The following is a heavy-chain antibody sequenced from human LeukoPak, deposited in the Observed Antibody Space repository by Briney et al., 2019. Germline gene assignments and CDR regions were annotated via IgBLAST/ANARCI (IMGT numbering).Heavy chain of an antibody. CDR2: ISGSGGST. CDR1: GFTFSSYA. Sequence: PGGSLRLSCAASGFTFSSYAMSWVRQAPGKGLEWVSAISGSGGSTYYADSVKGRFTISRDNSKNPLYLKMNSLRAEDTAVYYCAKDRLILMVYALYDSWGQGPLVTVSS. CDR3: AKDRLILMVYALYDS. J-gene: IGHJ4*02. D-gene: IGHD2-8*01. V-gene: IGHV3-23*01.